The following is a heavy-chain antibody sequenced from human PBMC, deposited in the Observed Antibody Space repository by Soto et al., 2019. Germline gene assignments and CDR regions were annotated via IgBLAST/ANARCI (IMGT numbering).Heavy chain of an antibody. CDR1: GDSISIRSDY. D-gene: IGHD6-13*01. Sequence: SESLSLACTVTGDSISIRSDYGGWIRQPPGKGLEWIGSIYYSGSTYNNLSLKSRVTMSVDTSKNQFSLKLSSVTAADTAVYYCARGIAAASPKTTYYYYGMDVWGQGTTVTVYS. CDR2: IYYSGST. V-gene: IGHV4-39*07. CDR3: ARGIAAASPKTTYYYYGMDV. J-gene: IGHJ6*02.